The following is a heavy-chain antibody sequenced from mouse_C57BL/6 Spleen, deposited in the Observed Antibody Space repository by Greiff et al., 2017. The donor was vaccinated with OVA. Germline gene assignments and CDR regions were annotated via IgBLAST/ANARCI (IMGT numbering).Heavy chain of an antibody. Sequence: EVQLQQSGPELVKPGASVKISCKASGYTFTDYYMNWVKQSHGKSLEWIGDINPNNGGTSYNQKFKGKATLTVDKSYSTAYMELRSLTSEDSAVYYCALYSNYVHYYAMDYWGQGTSVTVSS. CDR1: GYTFTDYY. J-gene: IGHJ4*01. V-gene: IGHV1-26*01. CDR3: ALYSNYVHYYAMDY. D-gene: IGHD2-5*01. CDR2: INPNNGGT.